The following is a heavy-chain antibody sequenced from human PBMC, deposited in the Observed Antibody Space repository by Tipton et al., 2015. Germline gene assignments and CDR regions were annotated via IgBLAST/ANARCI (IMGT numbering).Heavy chain of an antibody. Sequence: TLSLTCTVSGGSISSSSYYWAWIRQPPGKGLEWIGSLYFSGSTYYNPSLKSRVTISLDTSKNHFSLKLNSVTAADTAVYYCARGLLLWFGMSDYWGRGTLVTVSS. V-gene: IGHV4-39*07. CDR2: LYFSGST. D-gene: IGHD3-10*01. CDR1: GGSISSSSYY. J-gene: IGHJ4*02. CDR3: ARGLLLWFGMSDY.